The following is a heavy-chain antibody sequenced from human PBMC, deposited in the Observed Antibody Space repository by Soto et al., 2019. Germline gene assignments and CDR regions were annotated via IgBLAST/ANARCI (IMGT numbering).Heavy chain of an antibody. CDR1: GFLFSNAW. V-gene: IGHV3-15*01. CDR3: LTAPIKLWRYDY. Sequence: GGSLRLSCAASGFLFSNAWMSWVRQGPGKGLEWVARIKSQSDGGATEYAAAVKGRFTISRDDSNNAVYLQMDSLTSDDTAVYYCLTAPIKLWRYDYWGQGTPVTVSS. D-gene: IGHD3-16*01. CDR2: IKSQSDGGAT. J-gene: IGHJ4*02.